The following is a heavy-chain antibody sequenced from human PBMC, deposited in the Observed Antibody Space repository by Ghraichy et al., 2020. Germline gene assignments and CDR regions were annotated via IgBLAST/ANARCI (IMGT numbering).Heavy chain of an antibody. D-gene: IGHD6-13*01. CDR3: AGHSNAWVPYYFYN. V-gene: IGHV4-59*01. CDR1: GGSISDYY. CDR2: IYYSGST. Sequence: SETLSLTCTVSGGSISDYYWTWIRQPPGKAFEWIGYIYYSGSTNYNPSLKSRVTISLHTSKNQFSLRLSSVTAADTAVYYCAGHSNAWVPYYFYNWGQGARVSV. J-gene: IGHJ4*02.